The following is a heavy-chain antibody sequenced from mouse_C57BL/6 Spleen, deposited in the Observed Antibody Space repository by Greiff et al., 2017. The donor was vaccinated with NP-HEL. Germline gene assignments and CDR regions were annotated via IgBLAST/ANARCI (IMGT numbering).Heavy chain of an antibody. CDR1: GYSFTGYY. D-gene: IGHD1-1*01. V-gene: IGHV1-42*01. J-gene: IGHJ2*01. Sequence: EVQLQQSGPELVKPGASVKISCKASGYSFTGYYMNWVKQSPEKSLEWIGEINPSTGGTTYNQKFKAKATLTVDKSSSTAYMQLKSLTSEDSAVYYCARGLITTGYFDYWGQGTTLTVSS. CDR2: INPSTGGT. CDR3: ARGLITTGYFDY.